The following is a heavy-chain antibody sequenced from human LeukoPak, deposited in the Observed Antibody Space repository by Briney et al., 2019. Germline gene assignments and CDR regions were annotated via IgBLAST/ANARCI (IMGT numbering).Heavy chain of an antibody. V-gene: IGHV1-46*01. Sequence: ASVKVSCKASGYSFTSNYIHWVRQAPGQGLGWMGMIYPRDGSTSYAQKFQGRVTVTRDTSTSTVHMELSGLRSEDTAVYYCARDQEAFDYWGQGTLVTVSS. CDR1: GYSFTSNY. J-gene: IGHJ4*02. CDR2: IYPRDGST. CDR3: ARDQEAFDY.